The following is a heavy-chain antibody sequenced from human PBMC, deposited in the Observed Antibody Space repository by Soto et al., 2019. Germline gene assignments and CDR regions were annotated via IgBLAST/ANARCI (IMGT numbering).Heavy chain of an antibody. Sequence: QVTLKESGPVLVKPTETLTLTCTVSGFSLSNARMGVSWIRQSPGKALEWLAHIFSNDEKSYSTSLKSRLTISKDTSKSQVVLTMTNMDPVDTATYYCARMWSSSWDFDYWGQGTLVTVSS. CDR3: ARMWSSSWDFDY. CDR1: GFSLSNARMG. CDR2: IFSNDEK. J-gene: IGHJ4*02. V-gene: IGHV2-26*01. D-gene: IGHD6-13*01.